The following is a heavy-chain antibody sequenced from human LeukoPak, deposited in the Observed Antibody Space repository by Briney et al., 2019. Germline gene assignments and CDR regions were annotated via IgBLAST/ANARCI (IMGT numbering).Heavy chain of an antibody. CDR3: ARFARRYTIVVVIPGREAAFDI. J-gene: IGHJ3*02. D-gene: IGHD3-22*01. CDR2: INHSGST. Sequence: SETLSLTCAVYGGSFSGYYWSWIRQPPGKGLEWIGEINHSGSTNYNPSLKSRVTISVDTSKNQFSLKLSSVTAADTAVYYCARFARRYTIVVVIPGREAAFDIWGQGTMVTVSS. CDR1: GGSFSGYY. V-gene: IGHV4-34*01.